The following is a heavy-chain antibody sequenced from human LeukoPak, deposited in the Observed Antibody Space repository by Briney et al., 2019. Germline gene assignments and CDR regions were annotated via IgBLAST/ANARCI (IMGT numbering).Heavy chain of an antibody. D-gene: IGHD3-22*01. CDR2: ISAYNGNT. CDR3: ASPVQGYYDSSGYYD. Sequence: GASVKVSCKASGYTFTSYGISGVRQAPAQGLEWMGRISAYNGNTNYAEKLQGRVTITTDTPTRTAPIELRILRSDDAAVYYCASPVQGYYDSSGYYDWGQGTLVTVSS. V-gene: IGHV1-18*01. CDR1: GYTFTSYG. J-gene: IGHJ4*02.